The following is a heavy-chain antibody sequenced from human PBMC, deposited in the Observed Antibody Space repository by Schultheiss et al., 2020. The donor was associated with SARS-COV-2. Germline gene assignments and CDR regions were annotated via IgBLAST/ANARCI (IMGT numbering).Heavy chain of an antibody. V-gene: IGHV3-7*03. J-gene: IGHJ4*02. CDR2: IKQDGSEK. CDR3: ARDRRDIVATIPFDY. CDR1: GFTFSSYA. Sequence: GGSLRLSCAASGFTFSSYAMSWVRQAPGKGLEWVANIKQDGSEKYYVDSVKGRFTISRDNAKNSLYLQMNSLRAEDTAVYYCARDRRDIVATIPFDYWGQGTLVTVSS. D-gene: IGHD5-12*01.